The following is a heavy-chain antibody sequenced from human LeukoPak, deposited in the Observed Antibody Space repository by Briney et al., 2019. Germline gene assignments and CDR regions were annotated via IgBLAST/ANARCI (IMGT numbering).Heavy chain of an antibody. CDR3: ARVRELIAVAGIGY. CDR1: GFTFSSYS. Sequence: GGSLRLSCAASGFTFSSYSMNWVRQAPGKGLEWVSSISSSSSYIYYADSVKGRFTISRDNAKNSLYLQMNSLRAEDTAVYYFARVRELIAVAGIGYWGQGTLVTVSS. D-gene: IGHD6-19*01. V-gene: IGHV3-21*01. CDR2: ISSSSSYI. J-gene: IGHJ4*02.